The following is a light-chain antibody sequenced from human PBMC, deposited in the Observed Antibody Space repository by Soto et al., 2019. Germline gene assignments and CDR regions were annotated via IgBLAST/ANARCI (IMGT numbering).Light chain of an antibody. CDR1: QSVSSY. CDR3: QQRSNWPPVT. Sequence: PGERATLSCRATQSVSSYLAWYQQKPGQAPRLLIYDASNRATGIPARFSGSGSGTDFTLTISSLEPEDFAIYYCQQRSNWPPVTFGGGTKVEIK. CDR2: DAS. J-gene: IGKJ4*01. V-gene: IGKV3-11*01.